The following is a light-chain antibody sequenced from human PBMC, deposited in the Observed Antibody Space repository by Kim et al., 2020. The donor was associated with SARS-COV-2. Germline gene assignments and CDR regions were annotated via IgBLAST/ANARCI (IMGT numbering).Light chain of an antibody. CDR3: SSYTSSSTFF. Sequence: QSALTQPASVSGSPGQSITISCTGTSSDVGGYNYVSWYQQHPGKAPKLMIYDVSKRPSGVSNRFSGSKSGNTASLTISGLQAEDEADYYCSSYTSSSTFFFGTGTEVTVL. V-gene: IGLV2-14*01. J-gene: IGLJ1*01. CDR1: SSDVGGYNY. CDR2: DVS.